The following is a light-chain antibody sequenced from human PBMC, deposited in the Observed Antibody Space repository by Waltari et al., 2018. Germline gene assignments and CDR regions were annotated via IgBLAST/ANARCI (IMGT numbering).Light chain of an antibody. CDR3: QAWDTSTPVI. V-gene: IGLV3-1*01. CDR2: QDT. CDR1: KLGEKF. J-gene: IGLJ2*01. Sequence: SDELTQPPSVSVSPGQTATITCSGHKLGEKFASWYQQKPGQSPVLFIYQDTKRPSGIPERFSGSNSGNTATLTISGTQAMDEADYYCQAWDTSTPVIFGGGTKLTVL.